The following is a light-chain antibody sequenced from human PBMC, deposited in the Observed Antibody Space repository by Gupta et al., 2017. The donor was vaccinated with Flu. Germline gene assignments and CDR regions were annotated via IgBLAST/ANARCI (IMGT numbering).Light chain of an antibody. J-gene: IGLJ3*02. CDR3: QVWDSSSDHRV. CDR1: SIGGKT. Sequence: SYVLTQPPSVSVAPGQTARITCGGDSIGGKTVHWYQQQAGQAPVLVMYDDAVRPSGIPERFSGSNPGGTASLTSSGVEAGDEADYYCQVWDSSSDHRVFGGGTRLTVL. V-gene: IGLV3-21*02. CDR2: DDA.